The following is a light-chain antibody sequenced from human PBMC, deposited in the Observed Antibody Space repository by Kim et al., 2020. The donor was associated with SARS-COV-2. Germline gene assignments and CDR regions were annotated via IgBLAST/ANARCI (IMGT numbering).Light chain of an antibody. J-gene: IGKJ4*01. CDR1: QTIITY. CDR2: AAS. CDR3: QQSYSDPT. Sequence: SASVGDRVTITCRASQTIITYLNWYQQKPRKAPKLLIYAASSLQSGVPSRFSGSGSGTDFTLTINSLQPEDSATYYCQQSYSDPTFGGGTKVDIK. V-gene: IGKV1-39*01.